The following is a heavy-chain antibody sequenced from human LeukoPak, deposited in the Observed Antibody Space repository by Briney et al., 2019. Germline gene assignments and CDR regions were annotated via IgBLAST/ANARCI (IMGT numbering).Heavy chain of an antibody. D-gene: IGHD3-3*01. V-gene: IGHV4-39*01. Sequence: ASETLSLTCTVSGGSISSSSYYWGWIRQPPGKGLEWIGSIYYSGSTYYNPSLKSRVTISVDTSKNQFSLKLSSVTAADTAVYYCARRITIFGVVTPFDYWGQGTLVTVSS. CDR3: ARRITIFGVVTPFDY. J-gene: IGHJ4*02. CDR2: IYYSGST. CDR1: GGSISSSSYY.